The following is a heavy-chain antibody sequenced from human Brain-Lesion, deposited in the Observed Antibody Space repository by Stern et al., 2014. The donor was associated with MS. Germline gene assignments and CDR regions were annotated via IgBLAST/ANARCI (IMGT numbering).Heavy chain of an antibody. D-gene: IGHD6-13*01. CDR1: GFTFTSSA. CDR3: AADPTTGSSSWYYIPNWFDP. J-gene: IGHJ5*02. Sequence: QMQLVQSGPEVKKPGTSVKVSCKASGFTFTSSAVQWVRQARGQRLEWIGWIGVGSGNTNYAQKFQERVTITRDMSTSTAYMELSSLRSEDTAVYYCAADPTTGSSSWYYIPNWFDPWGQGTLVTVSS. V-gene: IGHV1-58*01. CDR2: IGVGSGNT.